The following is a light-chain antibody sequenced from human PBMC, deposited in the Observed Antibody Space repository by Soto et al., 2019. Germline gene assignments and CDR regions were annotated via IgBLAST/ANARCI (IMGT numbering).Light chain of an antibody. Sequence: DIQMTQSPSTLSASVGDRVTIACRASQSISSWLAWYQQKPGKAPKLLIYKASNLESGVPSRFSGSGSGTEFTLTISRLQPDDFATYYCQQYSSCCTFGQGTKLEIK. CDR1: QSISSW. J-gene: IGKJ2*02. CDR3: QQYSSCCT. V-gene: IGKV1-5*03. CDR2: KAS.